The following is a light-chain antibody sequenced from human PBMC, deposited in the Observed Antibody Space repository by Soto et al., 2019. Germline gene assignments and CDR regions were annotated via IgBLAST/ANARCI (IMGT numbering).Light chain of an antibody. Sequence: DIQLTQSPSTVSASVGDSVTITCRASQTINNWLAWYQQKSGKAPTLLVFGVSTLQSGVPSRFSGSGSGTEFTLTINGLQPDDFATYYCHQSRSVPTWAFGQGTKVEVK. CDR2: GVS. V-gene: IGKV1-5*03. CDR3: HQSRSVPTWA. CDR1: QTINNW. J-gene: IGKJ1*01.